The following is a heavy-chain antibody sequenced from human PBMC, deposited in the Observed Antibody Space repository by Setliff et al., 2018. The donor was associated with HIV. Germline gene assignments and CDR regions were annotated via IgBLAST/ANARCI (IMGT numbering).Heavy chain of an antibody. D-gene: IGHD2-21*01. V-gene: IGHV4-59*08. CDR3: ARQDIFYFDS. J-gene: IGHJ4*02. CDR2: IYSSGST. Sequence: SETLSLTCTVSGDSISSYSWNWIRQPPGKGLEWLGHIYSSGSTNYNPALVGRLSISIDTTKNQFSLHLTSVTAADTAVYFCARQDIFYFDSWGQGTLVTVSS. CDR1: GDSISSYS.